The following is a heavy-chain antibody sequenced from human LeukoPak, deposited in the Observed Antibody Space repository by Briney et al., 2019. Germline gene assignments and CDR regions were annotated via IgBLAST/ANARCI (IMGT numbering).Heavy chain of an antibody. V-gene: IGHV3-74*01. Sequence: GGSLRLSCAASGFTFSTYWMHWVRQAPGMGLVWVSRINSDGSTTSYADSVKGRFTISRDNAKNTLYLQMNSLRAEDTAVYYCGRGRYYAMDVWGQGTTVTVSS. CDR3: GRGRYYAMDV. CDR2: INSDGSTT. CDR1: GFTFSTYW. J-gene: IGHJ6*02.